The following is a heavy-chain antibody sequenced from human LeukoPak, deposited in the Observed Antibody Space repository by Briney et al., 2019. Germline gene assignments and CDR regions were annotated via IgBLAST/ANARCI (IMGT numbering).Heavy chain of an antibody. Sequence: PGGSLRLSCAASEFSFGNYAMSWVRQAPGKGLQWVSSITSSGGGTNYTDSVKGRFTISRDNSKNTLYLQMNSLRADDTAVYYCAKKMGTGKYYFDYWGQGTLVTVSS. CDR2: ITSSGGGT. CDR1: EFSFGNYA. J-gene: IGHJ4*02. D-gene: IGHD3-10*01. CDR3: AKKMGTGKYYFDY. V-gene: IGHV3-23*01.